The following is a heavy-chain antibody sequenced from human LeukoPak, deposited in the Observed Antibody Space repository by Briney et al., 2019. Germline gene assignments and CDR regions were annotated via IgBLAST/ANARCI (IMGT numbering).Heavy chain of an antibody. CDR1: GITFSTFG. J-gene: IGHJ4*02. CDR2: IRYDGSNK. D-gene: IGHD5-18*01. Sequence: QTGGSLRLSCAASGITFSTFGMHWVRQAPGKGLEWVAFIRYDGSNKYYADSVKGRFTISRDNSKNTLYLQMNSLRAEDTAVYYCAKYTYEVDYWGQGTLVTVSS. V-gene: IGHV3-30*02. CDR3: AKYTYEVDY.